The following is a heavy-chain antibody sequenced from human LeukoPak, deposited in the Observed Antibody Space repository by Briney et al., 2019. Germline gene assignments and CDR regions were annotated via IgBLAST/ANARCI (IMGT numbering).Heavy chain of an antibody. CDR1: GFTFTSSA. CDR3: ARDFYDNSGYLPSY. J-gene: IGHJ4*02. Sequence: GTSVKVSCKASGFTFTSSAMQWVRQARGQRLEWIGWIVVGSGNTNYAQKFQERVTITRDMSTSTAYMELSRLRSDDTAVYYCARDFYDNSGYLPSYWGQGTLVTVSS. V-gene: IGHV1-58*02. CDR2: IVVGSGNT. D-gene: IGHD3-22*01.